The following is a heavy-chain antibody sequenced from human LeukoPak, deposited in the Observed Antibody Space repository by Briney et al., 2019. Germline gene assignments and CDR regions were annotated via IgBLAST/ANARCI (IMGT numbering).Heavy chain of an antibody. J-gene: IGHJ4*02. D-gene: IGHD6-13*01. V-gene: IGHV1-46*01. Sequence: GASVKLSCKASGYTFTSYYMHWVRQAPGQGLEWMGIINPSSGSTSYAQKFQGRVTMTRDTSTSTVYMELSSLRSEDTAVYYCARDFGVAAAGPKTNPSLILDYWGQGTLVTVSS. CDR3: ARDFGVAAAGPKTNPSLILDY. CDR1: GYTFTSYY. CDR2: INPSSGST.